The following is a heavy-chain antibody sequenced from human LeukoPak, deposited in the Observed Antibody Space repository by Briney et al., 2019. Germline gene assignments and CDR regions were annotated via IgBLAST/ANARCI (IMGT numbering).Heavy chain of an antibody. CDR2: INPNSGDT. V-gene: IGHV1-2*06. D-gene: IGHD2-2*01. CDR1: GYTFTGYH. CDR3: ARDYCSSTSCLFDY. Sequence: ASVKVSCKASGYTFTGYHMHWVRQAPGQGLEWMGRINPNSGDTNYAQKFQGRVTMTRDTSISAAYMELSRLRSDDTAVFYCARDYCSSTSCLFDYWGQGTLVTVSS. J-gene: IGHJ4*02.